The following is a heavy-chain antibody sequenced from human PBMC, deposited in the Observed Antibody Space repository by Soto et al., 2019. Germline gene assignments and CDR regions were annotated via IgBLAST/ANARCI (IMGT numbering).Heavy chain of an antibody. J-gene: IGHJ6*03. CDR1: GFTFSNYV. V-gene: IGHV3-23*01. CDR2: ISGSGGGT. CDR3: AKAPIHPYYQYYYMDV. Sequence: GGSLRLSCAASGFTFSNYVMSWVRQAPGKGLEWVSAISGSGGGTYYADSVKGRFTISRDNSRNTVCLQMNSLRVEDTAVYYCAKAPIHPYYQYYYMDVWGKGTTVTVSS.